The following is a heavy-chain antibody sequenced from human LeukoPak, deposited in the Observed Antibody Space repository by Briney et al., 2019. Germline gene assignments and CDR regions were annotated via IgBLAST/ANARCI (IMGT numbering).Heavy chain of an antibody. J-gene: IGHJ4*02. Sequence: ASVKVSCKASGYTFTSYGISWVRQAPGQGLEWMGWISAYNGNTNYAQKLQGRVTMTTDTSTSTAYMELRNLRSDDTAVYYCARDSGYCSSTSCFPFDYWGQGTLVTVSS. CDR3: ARDSGYCSSTSCFPFDY. CDR2: ISAYNGNT. D-gene: IGHD2-2*01. V-gene: IGHV1-18*01. CDR1: GYTFTSYG.